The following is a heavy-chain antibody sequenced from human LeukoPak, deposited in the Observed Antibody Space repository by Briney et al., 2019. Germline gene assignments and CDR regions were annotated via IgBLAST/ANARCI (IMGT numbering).Heavy chain of an antibody. CDR3: ATDCDSTSCFDY. CDR1: GFTFTTYS. D-gene: IGHD2-2*01. J-gene: IGHJ4*02. CDR2: ISGNSRTI. V-gene: IGHV3-48*02. Sequence: HPGGSLRLSCAASGFTFTTYSMNWLRQSPGMGLEWISYISGNSRTIYYADSVKGRFTISRDNAKQLLYLQMSSLRDEDTAVYYCATDCDSTSCFDYWGQGALVTVSS.